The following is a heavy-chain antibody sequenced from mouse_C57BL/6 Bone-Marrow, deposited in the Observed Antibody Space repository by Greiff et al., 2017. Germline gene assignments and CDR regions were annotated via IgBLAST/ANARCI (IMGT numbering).Heavy chain of an antibody. D-gene: IGHD2-3*01. V-gene: IGHV5-16*01. CDR1: GFTFSDYY. Sequence: EVHLVESEGGLVQPGSSMKLSCTASGFTFSDYYMAWVRQVPEKGLEWVANINYDGCSTYYLDSLKSRFIISRDNAKNILYLQMSSLKSEDTATYYCARGAYDGYAMDYWGQGTSVTVSS. J-gene: IGHJ4*01. CDR3: ARGAYDGYAMDY. CDR2: INYDGCST.